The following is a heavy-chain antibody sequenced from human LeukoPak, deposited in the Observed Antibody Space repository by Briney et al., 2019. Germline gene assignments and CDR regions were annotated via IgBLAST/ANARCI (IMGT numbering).Heavy chain of an antibody. CDR1: GYTFTGYY. CDR3: ARVGYSGYDFGWFDP. V-gene: IGHV1-2*02. Sequence: ASVKVSCKASGYTFTGYYMHWVRQAPGQGLEWMGWINPNSGGTSYAQKFQGRVTMSRDTSFSTACMELSRLRYDDTAVYYCARVGYSGYDFGWFDPWGQGTLVTVSS. D-gene: IGHD5-12*01. J-gene: IGHJ5*02. CDR2: INPNSGGT.